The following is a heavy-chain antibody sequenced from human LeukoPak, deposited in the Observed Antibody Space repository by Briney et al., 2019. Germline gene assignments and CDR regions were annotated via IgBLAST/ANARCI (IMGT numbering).Heavy chain of an antibody. Sequence: GGSLRLSCAASGFTFNSYWLSWVRQAPGKGLEWVANIKEDGSHQHYVDSVKGRFTISRDNSKNTLYLQMNSLRAEDTAVYYCARGLNTYDSSGFYFFWGQGTLVTVSS. CDR2: IKEDGSHQ. J-gene: IGHJ4*02. V-gene: IGHV3-7*05. CDR3: ARGLNTYDSSGFYFF. D-gene: IGHD3-22*01. CDR1: GFTFNSYW.